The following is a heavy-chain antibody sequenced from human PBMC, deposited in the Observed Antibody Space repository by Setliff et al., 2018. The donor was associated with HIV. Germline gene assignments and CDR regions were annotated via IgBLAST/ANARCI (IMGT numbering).Heavy chain of an antibody. Sequence: GGSLRLSCAASGFTFSSYSMNWVRQAPGKGLEWVSYISSGGNMIYYADSVRGRFTISGDNAKNSLYLQMNSLRAEDTAVYYCVRGSTKTTRGNGAFDLWGQGTMVTVSS. CDR2: ISSGGNMI. J-gene: IGHJ3*01. V-gene: IGHV3-48*01. D-gene: IGHD1-1*01. CDR1: GFTFSSYS. CDR3: VRGSTKTTRGNGAFDL.